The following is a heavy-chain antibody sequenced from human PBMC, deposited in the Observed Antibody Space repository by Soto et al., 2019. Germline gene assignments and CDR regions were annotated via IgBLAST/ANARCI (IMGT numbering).Heavy chain of an antibody. V-gene: IGHV1-18*01. Sequence: ASVKVSCKASGYTFTSYGISWVRQAPGQGLEWMGWISAYNGNTNYAQKLQGRVTMTTDTSTSTAYMELRSLRSEDTAVYYCARSFARYSSSWYWLDPGGQGTLVTVSS. CDR1: GYTFTSYG. D-gene: IGHD6-13*01. CDR2: ISAYNGNT. J-gene: IGHJ5*02. CDR3: ARSFARYSSSWYWLDP.